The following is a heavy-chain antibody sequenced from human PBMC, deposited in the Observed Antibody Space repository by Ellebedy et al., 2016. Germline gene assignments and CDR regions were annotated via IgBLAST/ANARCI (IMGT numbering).Heavy chain of an antibody. V-gene: IGHV3-23*01. Sequence: GESLKISCTSSGFTFSSYAMSWVRQAPGQGLEWVSAIRGSGGSTYYADSVKGRFTISRDNSKNTLYLQMNSLRAEDTAVYYCAKDPAMVTSDGMDVWGQGTTVTVSS. CDR3: AKDPAMVTSDGMDV. CDR2: IRGSGGST. CDR1: GFTFSSYA. D-gene: IGHD5-18*01. J-gene: IGHJ6*02.